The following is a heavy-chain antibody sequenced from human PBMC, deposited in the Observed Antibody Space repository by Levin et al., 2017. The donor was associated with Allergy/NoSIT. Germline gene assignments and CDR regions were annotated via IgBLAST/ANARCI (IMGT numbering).Heavy chain of an antibody. J-gene: IGHJ4*02. CDR1: GFKYNIYW. CDR2: IKEDGSEK. V-gene: IGHV3-7*04. D-gene: IGHD5-12*01. CDR3: ARGMATIDY. Sequence: GGSLRLSCTVSGFKYNIYWMSWVRQAPGKGLEWVANIKEDGSEKYYVDSVKGRCTISRDNAKNSLYLQMNSLRADDTAVYYCARGMATIDYWGQGTLVSVSS.